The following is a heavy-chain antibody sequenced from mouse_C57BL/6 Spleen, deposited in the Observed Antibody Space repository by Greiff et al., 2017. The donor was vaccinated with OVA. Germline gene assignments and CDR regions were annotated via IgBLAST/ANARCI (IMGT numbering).Heavy chain of an antibody. CDR3: AREGDHYEGFAY. J-gene: IGHJ3*01. D-gene: IGHD1-1*01. Sequence: ESGPGLVKPSQSLSLTCSVTGYSITSGYYWNWIRQFPGNKLEWMGYISYDGSNNYNPSLKNRISITRDTSKNQFFLKLNSVTTEDTATYYCAREGDHYEGFAYWGQGTLVTVSA. CDR2: ISYDGSN. V-gene: IGHV3-6*01. CDR1: GYSITSGYY.